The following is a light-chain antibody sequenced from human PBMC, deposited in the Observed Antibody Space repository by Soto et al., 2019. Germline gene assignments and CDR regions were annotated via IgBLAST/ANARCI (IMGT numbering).Light chain of an antibody. J-gene: IGKJ1*01. Sequence: DIQMTQSPSTLSASVGDRVTITCRASQSIRSWLAWYQQKPGKAPKLLIYKASSLESGVPSRFSGSASGTEFTLTISSLQPDDFANYYCQQYNSYPWTFGQGTKVEIK. CDR1: QSIRSW. CDR2: KAS. CDR3: QQYNSYPWT. V-gene: IGKV1-5*03.